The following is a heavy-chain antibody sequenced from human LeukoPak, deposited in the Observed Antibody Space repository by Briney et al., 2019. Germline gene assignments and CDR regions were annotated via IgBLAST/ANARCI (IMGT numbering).Heavy chain of an antibody. CDR3: AKVPYSSSWYYFDY. Sequence: GGSLRLSCAASGFTFSSYAMSWIRQAPGKGLEWVSAISGSGGSTYFADSVKGRFTISRDNSKNTLYLQMNSLRAEDTAVYYCAKVPYSSSWYYFDYWGQGTLVTVSS. D-gene: IGHD6-13*01. V-gene: IGHV3-23*01. CDR1: GFTFSSYA. CDR2: ISGSGGST. J-gene: IGHJ4*02.